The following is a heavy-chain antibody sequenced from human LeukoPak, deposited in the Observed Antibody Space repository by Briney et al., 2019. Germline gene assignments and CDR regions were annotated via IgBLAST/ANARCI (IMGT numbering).Heavy chain of an antibody. D-gene: IGHD3-16*01. Sequence: QTGGSLRLSCAASGFTFDDYGMSWVRQAPGKGLEWVSGFSGSGGSTYYADSVKGRFTISRDNSKNTLYLQMNSLRAEDTAVYYCAKDGGSFCRGAFDIWGQGTMVTVST. CDR3: AKDGGSFCRGAFDI. CDR2: FSGSGGST. V-gene: IGHV3-23*01. J-gene: IGHJ3*02. CDR1: GFTFDDYG.